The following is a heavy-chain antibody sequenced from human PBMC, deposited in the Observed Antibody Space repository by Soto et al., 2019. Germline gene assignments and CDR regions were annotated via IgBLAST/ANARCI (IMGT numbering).Heavy chain of an antibody. D-gene: IGHD6-13*01. J-gene: IGHJ6*02. Sequence: SETLSLTCTVSGGSISSYYWSWIRQPPGKGLEWIGYIYYSGSTNYNPSLKSRVTISVDTSKNQFSLKLSSVNAADTAVYYCAREGVSSSWYNYYGMDVWGQGTTVTVSS. CDR1: GGSISSYY. V-gene: IGHV4-59*01. CDR3: AREGVSSSWYNYYGMDV. CDR2: IYYSGST.